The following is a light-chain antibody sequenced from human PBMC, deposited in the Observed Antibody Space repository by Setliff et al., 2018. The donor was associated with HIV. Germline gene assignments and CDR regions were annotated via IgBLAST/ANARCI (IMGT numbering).Light chain of an antibody. V-gene: IGLV3-21*04. J-gene: IGLJ3*02. CDR2: YNN. CDR3: QVWDTNNDLGV. CDR1: NFGSEY. Sequence: SYELTQPPSVSVAPGETARITCGGNNFGSEYVHWYQQRPGQAPVVVIYYNNERPSGIPGRFSGSNSGSMAALTISRVEAGDEADYYCQVWDTNNDLGVFGGGTK.